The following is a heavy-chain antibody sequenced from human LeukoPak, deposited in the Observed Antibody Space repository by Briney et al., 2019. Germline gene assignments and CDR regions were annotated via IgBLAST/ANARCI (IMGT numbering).Heavy chain of an antibody. V-gene: IGHV1-69*06. CDR3: ARARFPYYRLSGTYYMDV. D-gene: IGHD3-10*01. J-gene: IGHJ6*03. CDR1: GYTFTGYY. Sequence: ASVKVSCKASGYTFTGYYMHWVRQAPGQGLEWMGGIIPIFGTTNYAQRFQGRVTITADKSTTTAYMELSSLRSEDTAVYYCARARFPYYRLSGTYYMDVWGKGTTVTVSS. CDR2: IIPIFGTT.